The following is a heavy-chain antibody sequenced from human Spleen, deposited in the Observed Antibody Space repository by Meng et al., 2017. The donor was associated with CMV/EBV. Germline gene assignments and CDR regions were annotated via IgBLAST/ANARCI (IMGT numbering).Heavy chain of an antibody. V-gene: IGHV3-30*02. Sequence: GGSLRLSCAASGFTFSNYGMHWVRQAPGKGPEWVTYIVSDGSRRYYADSVKGRFTLSRDNSENTLFLQMNTLRPDDTAVYYCTTGLMDYWGQGTLVTVSS. CDR1: GFTFSNYG. CDR3: TTGLMDY. CDR2: IVSDGSRR. D-gene: IGHD6-19*01. J-gene: IGHJ4*02.